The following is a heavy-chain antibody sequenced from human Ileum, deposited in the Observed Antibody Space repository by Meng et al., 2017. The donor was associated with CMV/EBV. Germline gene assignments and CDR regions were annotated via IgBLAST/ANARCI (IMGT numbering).Heavy chain of an antibody. D-gene: IGHD1-20*01. CDR3: ARDITGSHFDH. V-gene: IGHV4-39*07. CDR1: GGSINSNNYY. J-gene: IGHJ4*02. CDR2: IYYNGNT. Sequence: HLQESGPGLVTPSETLSLTCTVSGGSINSNNYYWGWIRQPPGKGLEWIGSIYYNGNTPYNPSLKSRVTISLDTSKNQFSLRLSSVTAADTAVYYCARDITGSHFDHWGQGVLVTVSS.